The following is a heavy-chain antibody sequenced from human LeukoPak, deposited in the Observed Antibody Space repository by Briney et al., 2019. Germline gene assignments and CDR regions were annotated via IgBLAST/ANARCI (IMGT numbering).Heavy chain of an antibody. Sequence: SETLSLTCAVYGGSFSGYYWSWIRQPPGKGLEWIGYIYYSGSTNYNPSLKSRVTILVDTSKNQFSLKLSSVTAADTAVYYCAREDTTYRFFDYWGQGTLVTVSS. CDR1: GGSFSGYY. CDR3: AREDTTYRFFDY. D-gene: IGHD5-12*01. J-gene: IGHJ4*02. CDR2: IYYSGST. V-gene: IGHV4-59*01.